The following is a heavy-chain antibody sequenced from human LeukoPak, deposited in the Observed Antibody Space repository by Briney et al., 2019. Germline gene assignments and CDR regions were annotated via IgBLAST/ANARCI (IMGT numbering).Heavy chain of an antibody. V-gene: IGHV1-2*02. J-gene: IGHJ4*02. D-gene: IGHD3-10*01. Sequence: ASVKVSCKASGYTFIGYYIHWVRQAPGQGLEWMGWVNPNNGVTNYAQKFQGRVTMTRDTSISTAYMELSRLRSDDTAVYYCARLEGSYVDYWGQGTLVTVSS. CDR2: VNPNNGVT. CDR1: GYTFIGYY. CDR3: ARLEGSYVDY.